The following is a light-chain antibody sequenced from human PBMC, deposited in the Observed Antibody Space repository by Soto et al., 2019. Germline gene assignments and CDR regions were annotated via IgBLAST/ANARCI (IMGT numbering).Light chain of an antibody. CDR1: QGIRND. V-gene: IGKV1-17*01. CDR3: LQHNNYPLT. Sequence: IQMTQSPSSLSASVGDRVTITCRASQGIRNDLGWYQQKPGKAPKRLIYAASNLESGVPSRFSVSGSVAEFTTAISSLQPEDFVDDYDLQHNNYPLTFGGGTKVEIK. CDR2: AAS. J-gene: IGKJ4*01.